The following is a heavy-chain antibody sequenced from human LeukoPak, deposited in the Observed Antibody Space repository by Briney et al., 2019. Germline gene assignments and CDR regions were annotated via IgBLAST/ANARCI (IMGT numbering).Heavy chain of an antibody. Sequence: GGSLRLSCAASGFTFSSYAMSWVRQAPGKGLEWVSAISGSGGSTYYADSVKGRFTISRDNSKNTLYLQMNSLRAEDTAVYYCAKDYCSSTSCYHYYYYGMDVWGQGTTVTVSS. CDR1: GFTFSSYA. D-gene: IGHD2-2*01. J-gene: IGHJ6*02. CDR2: ISGSGGST. V-gene: IGHV3-23*01. CDR3: AKDYCSSTSCYHYYYYGMDV.